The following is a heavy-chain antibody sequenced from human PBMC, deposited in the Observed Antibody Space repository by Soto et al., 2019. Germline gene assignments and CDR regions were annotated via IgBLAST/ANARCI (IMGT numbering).Heavy chain of an antibody. CDR1: GGSISSYY. J-gene: IGHJ6*03. CDR2: IYYSGST. Sequence: SETLSLTCTVSGGSISSYYWSWIRQPPGKGLEWIGYIYYSGSTNYNPSLKSRGTISVDTSKNQFSLKLSSVTAADTAVYYCARRGYYGSGSYRGIVMDVWGKGTTVTVSS. CDR3: ARRGYYGSGSYRGIVMDV. D-gene: IGHD3-10*01. V-gene: IGHV4-59*08.